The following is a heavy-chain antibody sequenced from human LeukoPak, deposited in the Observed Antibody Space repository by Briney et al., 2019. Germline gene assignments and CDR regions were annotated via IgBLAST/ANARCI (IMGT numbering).Heavy chain of an antibody. CDR2: IYHSGST. Sequence: SETLSLTCAVSGYSISSGYYWGWIRQPPGKGREWIGSIYHSGSTYYNPSLKSRVTISVDTSKNQFSLKLSSVTAADTAVYYCARSPYCSSTSCYLFNWFDPRGQGTLVTVSS. CDR3: ARSPYCSSTSCYLFNWFDP. CDR1: GYSISSGYY. J-gene: IGHJ5*02. D-gene: IGHD2-2*01. V-gene: IGHV4-38-2*01.